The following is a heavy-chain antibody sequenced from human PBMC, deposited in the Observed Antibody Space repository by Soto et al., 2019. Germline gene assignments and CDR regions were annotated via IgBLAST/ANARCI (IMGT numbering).Heavy chain of an antibody. V-gene: IGHV2-5*02. Sequence: GPTLVNPTQTLTLTCTFSGFSLSTDDVDVGWIRQPPGKALDWLAVIYWDDDKRYSPSLKSRLTITKDTPKNQVLLTMTNMDPVDTATYFCARSKYSISSFDYWGQRALVTVSS. D-gene: IGHD6-6*01. CDR3: ARSKYSISSFDY. CDR2: IYWDDDK. CDR1: GFSLSTDDVD. J-gene: IGHJ4*02.